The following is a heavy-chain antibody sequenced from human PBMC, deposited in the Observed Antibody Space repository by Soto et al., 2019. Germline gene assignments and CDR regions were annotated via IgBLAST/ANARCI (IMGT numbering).Heavy chain of an antibody. CDR3: AKEDVWFAKDY. D-gene: IGHD3-10*01. J-gene: IGHJ4*02. Sequence: GGSLRLSCAGSGFNFNNFAMHWVRQAPGTGLEYVSSISDTGSAGSTYYADSVKGRFTISRDNSENTLYLQMNSLRPEDTAVYYCAKEDVWFAKDYWGQGTLVTVSS. CDR2: ISDTGSAGST. V-gene: IGHV3-64*04. CDR1: GFNFNNFA.